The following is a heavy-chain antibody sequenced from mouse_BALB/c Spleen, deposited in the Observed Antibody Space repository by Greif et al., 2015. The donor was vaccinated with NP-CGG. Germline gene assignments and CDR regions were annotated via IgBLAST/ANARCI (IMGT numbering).Heavy chain of an antibody. J-gene: IGHJ2*01. V-gene: IGHV1-7*01. Sequence: QVQLQQSGAELAKPGASVKMSCKASGYTFTSYWMHWVKQRPGQGLEWIGYINPSTGYTEYNQKFKDKATLTADKSSSTAYMQLSSLTPGDSAVYYCARERYERDYFDYWGQGTTLTVSS. CDR3: ARERYERDYFDY. CDR2: INPSTGYT. CDR1: GYTFTSYW. D-gene: IGHD2-14*01.